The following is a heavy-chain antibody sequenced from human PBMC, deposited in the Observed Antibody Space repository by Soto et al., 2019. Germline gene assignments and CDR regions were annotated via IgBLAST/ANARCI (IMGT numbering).Heavy chain of an antibody. J-gene: IGHJ6*02. V-gene: IGHV3-30*18. CDR1: GFSFTNYG. CDR2: ISYHGSNK. Sequence: QVQLVESGGGVVQPGRSLRLSCAVSGFSFTNYGMHWVRQAPGKGLEWVAVISYHGSNKYYAESVKGRFTISRDSSKNTLDLQMTRLRAEDTAVYYCAKDQWYCSGGGCYPQQKYFFAMDVWGQGTTVTVSS. D-gene: IGHD2-15*01. CDR3: AKDQWYCSGGGCYPQQKYFFAMDV.